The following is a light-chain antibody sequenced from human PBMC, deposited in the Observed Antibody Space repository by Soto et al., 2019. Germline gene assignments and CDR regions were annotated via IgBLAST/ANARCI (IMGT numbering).Light chain of an antibody. CDR3: QQYGSSPYT. CDR2: GAS. Sequence: EIVLTQSPGTLSLSPGERATLSCRASQSVSSSYLAWYQQKPGQAPRLLIYGASSRATVIPDRFSGSGPGTDFTLTISRLEPEEFAVYYCQQYGSSPYTSGQGTKLEIK. J-gene: IGKJ2*01. CDR1: QSVSSSY. V-gene: IGKV3-20*01.